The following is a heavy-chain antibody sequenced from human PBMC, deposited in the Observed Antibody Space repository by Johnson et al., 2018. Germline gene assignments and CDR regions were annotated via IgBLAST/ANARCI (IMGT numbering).Heavy chain of an antibody. CDR1: GFTFSSYW. D-gene: IGHD6-19*01. CDR3: ARVAVAGTFYYYYYMDV. Sequence: VQLVQSGGGLVQPGGSLRLSCAASGFTFSSYWMHWVRQAPGKGLVWVSRINSDGSSTSYADSVKGRFTISRDNAKNTLYLQMNSLRAEDTAVYYCARVAVAGTFYYYYYMDVWGKVTTVTVSS. CDR2: INSDGSST. V-gene: IGHV3-74*02. J-gene: IGHJ6*03.